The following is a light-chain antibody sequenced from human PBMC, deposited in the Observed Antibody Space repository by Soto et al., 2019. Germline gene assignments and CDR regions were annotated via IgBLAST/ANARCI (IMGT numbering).Light chain of an antibody. CDR2: GAS. Sequence: EIVLTQSPGTLSLSPGERATLSCRASQSVSSSYLAWYQQKPGQAPRLLIYGASSRATGIPDRXSGRXSGXXXXXXXXXLEPEDFAVYYCQQYGSSGTFGQGTKVEIK. CDR3: QQYGSSGT. J-gene: IGKJ1*01. V-gene: IGKV3-20*01. CDR1: QSVSSSY.